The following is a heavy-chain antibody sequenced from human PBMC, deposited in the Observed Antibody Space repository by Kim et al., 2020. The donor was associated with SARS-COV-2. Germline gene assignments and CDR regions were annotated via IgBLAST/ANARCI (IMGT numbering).Heavy chain of an antibody. V-gene: IGHV1-69*01. Sequence: YAQKFQGRVTITADESTSTAYMELSSLRSEDTAVYYWARTWIQLWSRFDPWGQGTLVTVSS. CDR3: ARTWIQLWSRFDP. D-gene: IGHD5-18*01. J-gene: IGHJ5*02.